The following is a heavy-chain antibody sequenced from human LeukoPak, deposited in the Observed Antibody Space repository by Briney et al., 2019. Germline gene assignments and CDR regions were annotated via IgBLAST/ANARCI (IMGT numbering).Heavy chain of an antibody. CDR3: ARATGMIVDN. V-gene: IGHV3-72*01. CDR2: IRNKANSYTT. Sequence: GGSLRLSCAASGFTFNDHYMDWVRQAPGRGLDWVGRIRNKANSYTTEYAASVKGRLIISRDDSKNSVYLQINSLQTDDTAVYYCARATGMIVDNWGQGTLVTVSS. D-gene: IGHD3-22*01. CDR1: GFTFNDHY. J-gene: IGHJ4*02.